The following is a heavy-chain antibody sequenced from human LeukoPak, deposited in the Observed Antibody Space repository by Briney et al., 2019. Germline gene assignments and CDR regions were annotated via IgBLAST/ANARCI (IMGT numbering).Heavy chain of an antibody. D-gene: IGHD5-12*01. CDR3: AREARERGYSGYDDY. CDR1: GGTFSSYA. Sequence: SVKVSCKASGGTFSSYAISWVRQAPGQGREWMGRIIPIFGTANYAQKFQGRVTITTDESTSTAYMELSSLRSEDTAVYYCAREARERGYSGYDDYWGQRILVTVSS. V-gene: IGHV1-69*05. J-gene: IGHJ4*02. CDR2: IIPIFGTA.